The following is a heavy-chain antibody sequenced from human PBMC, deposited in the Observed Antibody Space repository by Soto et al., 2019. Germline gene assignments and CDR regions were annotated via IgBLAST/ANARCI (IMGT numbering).Heavy chain of an antibody. Sequence: VSLRLSCAASGFTVSSNYMSWVRQAPGKGLEWVSVIYSGGSTYYADSVKGRFTISRDNSKNTLYLQMNSLRAEDTAVYYCARLAWSSGWYYFDYWGQGTLVTVSS. CDR1: GFTVSSNY. CDR2: IYSGGST. J-gene: IGHJ4*02. V-gene: IGHV3-53*01. D-gene: IGHD6-19*01. CDR3: ARLAWSSGWYYFDY.